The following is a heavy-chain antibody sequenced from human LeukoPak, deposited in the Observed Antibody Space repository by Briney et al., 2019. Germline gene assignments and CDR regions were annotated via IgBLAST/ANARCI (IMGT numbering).Heavy chain of an antibody. V-gene: IGHV3-30*18. CDR1: GFTFSYYG. J-gene: IGHJ6*02. CDR3: AKGQLLYFDWFSSYYYYGMDV. D-gene: IGHD3-9*01. Sequence: GGSLRLSCAASGFTFSYYGMHWVRQAPGKGLEWVAVISYDGSKEYYADSVKGRFTISRDNSKNTLYLQMNSLRAEDTAAYYCAKGQLLYFDWFSSYYYYGMDVWGQGTTVTVSS. CDR2: ISYDGSKE.